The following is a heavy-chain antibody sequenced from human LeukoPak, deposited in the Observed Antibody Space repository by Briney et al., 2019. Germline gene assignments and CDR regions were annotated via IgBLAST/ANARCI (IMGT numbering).Heavy chain of an antibody. V-gene: IGHV3-7*03. CDR3: ARNIGYEALDM. Sequence: PGGSLRLSCAASGFTFNRYWINWVRQAPGKGLEWVAEIKQDGSTKNYVESVKGRFTISRESAKKSLHLQMNSLRAEDTAVYYCARNIGYEALDMWGQGKMVTV. D-gene: IGHD5-12*01. CDR2: IKQDGSTK. J-gene: IGHJ3*02. CDR1: GFTFNRYW.